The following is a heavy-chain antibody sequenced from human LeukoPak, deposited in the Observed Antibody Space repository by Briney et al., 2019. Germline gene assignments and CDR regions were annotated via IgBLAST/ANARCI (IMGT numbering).Heavy chain of an antibody. Sequence: LTGGSLRLSCAASGFTFSSYGMSWVRQAPGKGLEWVSAIRGSGGSTYYADSVKGRFTISRDNSKNTLYLQMNSLRAEDTAVYYCAKDREVTYYYDSCLDYWGQGTLVTVSS. CDR2: IRGSGGST. D-gene: IGHD3-22*01. V-gene: IGHV3-23*01. CDR1: GFTFSSYG. CDR3: AKDREVTYYYDSCLDY. J-gene: IGHJ4*02.